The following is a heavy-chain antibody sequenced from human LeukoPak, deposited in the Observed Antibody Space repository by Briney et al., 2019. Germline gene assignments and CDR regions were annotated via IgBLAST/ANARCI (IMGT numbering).Heavy chain of an antibody. CDR3: ARFTVTTTVNDY. J-gene: IGHJ4*02. CDR1: GFTFSSYS. CDR2: ISSSSSYI. V-gene: IGHV3-21*01. D-gene: IGHD4-17*01. Sequence: GGSLRLSCAASGFTFSSYSMNWVRQAPGKGLEWVSSISSSSSYIYYADSVKGRFTISRDNAKNSLYLQMNSLRAEDTAVYYCARFTVTTTVNDYWGQGTLVTVSS.